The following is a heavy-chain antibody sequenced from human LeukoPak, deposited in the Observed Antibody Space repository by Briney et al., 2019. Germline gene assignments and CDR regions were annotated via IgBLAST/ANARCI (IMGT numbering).Heavy chain of an antibody. J-gene: IGHJ4*02. CDR1: GYTFTSYG. D-gene: IGHD4-17*01. Sequence: ASVKVSCKSSGYTFTSYGISWVRQAPGQGLEWVGWISAYNGNTKYAQKLQGRVTMTTDTSTSTAYMELRSLRSDDTAVYYRARGISGTVTTLFDYWGKGTLVTVSS. V-gene: IGHV1-18*01. CDR2: ISAYNGNT. CDR3: ARGISGTVTTLFDY.